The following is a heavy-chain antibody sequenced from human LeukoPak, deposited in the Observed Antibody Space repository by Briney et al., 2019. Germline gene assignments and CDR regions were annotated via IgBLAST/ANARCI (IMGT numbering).Heavy chain of an antibody. V-gene: IGHV1-8*03. J-gene: IGHJ4*02. Sequence: ASVKVSCKASGYTFTSYDINWVRQATGQGLEWMGWMNPNSGNTGYAQKFQGRVTITRNTSISTAYMELSSLRSEDTAVYYCARVNGGNSPRRYDYWGQGTLVTVSS. CDR2: MNPNSGNT. D-gene: IGHD4-23*01. CDR1: GYTFTSYD. CDR3: ARVNGGNSPRRYDY.